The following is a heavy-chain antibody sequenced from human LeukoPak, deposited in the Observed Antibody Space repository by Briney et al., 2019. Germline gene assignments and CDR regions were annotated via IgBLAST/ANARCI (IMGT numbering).Heavy chain of an antibody. Sequence: PGGSLRLSCAVSGFTFRSYWMHWVRQAPGKGLVWVSSIKSDGSSTTYADSVKSRFTISRDNAENTLYLQMNSLRVEDTAVYYCARISTMVRHYWGQGTLVTVSS. D-gene: IGHD3-10*01. J-gene: IGHJ4*02. V-gene: IGHV3-74*03. CDR3: ARISTMVRHY. CDR2: IKSDGSST. CDR1: GFTFRSYW.